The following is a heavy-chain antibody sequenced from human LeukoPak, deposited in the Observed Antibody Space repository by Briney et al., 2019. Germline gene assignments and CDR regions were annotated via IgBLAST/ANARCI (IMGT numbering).Heavy chain of an antibody. J-gene: IGHJ4*02. CDR2: IGGDGGNT. CDR1: GFAFDDYG. V-gene: IGHV3-43*02. CDR3: AKDRRFRDYFDY. D-gene: IGHD3-10*01. Sequence: PGGSLRLSCAASGFAFDDYGIHWVRQASGKGLEWVSLIGGDGGNTYYADSVKGRFTISRDNSKNSLYLQMNSLRTEDTAFYYCAKDRRFRDYFDYWGQGALVTVSS.